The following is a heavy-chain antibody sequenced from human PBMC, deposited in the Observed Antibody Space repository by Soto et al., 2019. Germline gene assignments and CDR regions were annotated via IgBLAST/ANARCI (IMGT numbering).Heavy chain of an antibody. CDR3: ATVKHYDYIWGSYRSYYFDY. J-gene: IGHJ4*02. CDR2: FDPEDGET. CDR1: GYTLTELS. D-gene: IGHD3-16*02. Sequence: GASVKVSCKVSGYTLTELSMHWVRQAPGKGLEWMGGFDPEDGETIYAQKFQGRVTMTEDTSTDTAYMELSSLRSEDTAVYYCATVKHYDYIWGSYRSYYFDYWGQGTLVTVSS. V-gene: IGHV1-24*01.